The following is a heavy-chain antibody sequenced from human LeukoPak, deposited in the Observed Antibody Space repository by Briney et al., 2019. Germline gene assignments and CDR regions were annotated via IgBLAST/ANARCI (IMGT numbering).Heavy chain of an antibody. D-gene: IGHD6-19*01. V-gene: IGHV3-33*06. CDR3: PKDGSSSGWYPDY. CDR2: IWYDGSNK. Sequence: GMSLRLSCAASGFTFSRYGMHWVRQAPGKGLEWGAVIWYDGSNKYYADSVRGRFTISRDNSKNTLYLQMDSLRAEGTAVYYCPKDGSSSGWYPDYWGQGTLVTVSS. CDR1: GFTFSRYG. J-gene: IGHJ4*02.